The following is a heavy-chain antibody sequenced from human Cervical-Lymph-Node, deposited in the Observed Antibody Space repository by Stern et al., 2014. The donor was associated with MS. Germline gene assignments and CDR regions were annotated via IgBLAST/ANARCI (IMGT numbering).Heavy chain of an antibody. CDR3: AKDLGRGVVVVPLYGLDV. V-gene: IGHV3-23*04. Sequence: EVQLVESGGGLVQPGGSLRLSCAASGFTFSTYAFSWVRQAPVKGLEWVSSISDSGVYTYYADSVKGRFTISRDNSKSMLYLEMQSLRAEDTAVYHCAKDLGRGVVVVPLYGLDVWGQGTTVTVSS. CDR2: ISDSGVYT. CDR1: GFTFSTYA. D-gene: IGHD2-2*01. J-gene: IGHJ6*02.